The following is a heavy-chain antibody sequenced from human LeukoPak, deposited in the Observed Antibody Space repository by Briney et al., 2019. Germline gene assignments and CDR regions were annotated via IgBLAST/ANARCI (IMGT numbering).Heavy chain of an antibody. CDR3: ARGRAAGRASGRAQPIVIFDY. V-gene: IGHV4-34*01. CDR2: INHSGST. Sequence: SETLSLTCAVYGGSFSGYYWSWIRQPPGKGLEWIREINHSGSTNYNPSLKSRVTISVDTSKNQFSLKLGSVTAADTAVYYCARGRAAGRASGRAQPIVIFDYWGQGTLVTVSS. D-gene: IGHD2/OR15-2a*01. J-gene: IGHJ4*02. CDR1: GGSFSGYY.